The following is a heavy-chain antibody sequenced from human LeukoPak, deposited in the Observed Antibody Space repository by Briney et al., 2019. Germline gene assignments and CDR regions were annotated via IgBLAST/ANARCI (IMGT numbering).Heavy chain of an antibody. V-gene: IGHV3-74*01. CDR3: ARDRKQQLTLDV. CDR2: INSDGSST. D-gene: IGHD6-13*01. Sequence: PGGSLRLSFAASGLTFSSYWMHSVCQAPRKGLGWGSRINSDGSSTSYADSVKGRFTISRDNAKNTLYLQMNSLRAEDTAVYYCARDRKQQLTLDVWGKGTTVTVSS. J-gene: IGHJ6*04. CDR1: GLTFSSYW.